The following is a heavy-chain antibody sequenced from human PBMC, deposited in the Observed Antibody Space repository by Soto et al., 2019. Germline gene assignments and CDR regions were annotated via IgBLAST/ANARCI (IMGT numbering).Heavy chain of an antibody. CDR3: AKDASSGITSFDL. V-gene: IGHV3-23*01. CDR2: ISGSGGST. Sequence: VGSLRVSCAASGFTFSSYAMSWVRQAPGKGLEWVSTISGSGGSTYYADSVKGRFTISRDNSKNTLYLQMNSLRAEDTALYYCAKDASSGITSFDLWGRGTLVTVSS. D-gene: IGHD3-3*01. CDR1: GFTFSSYA. J-gene: IGHJ2*01.